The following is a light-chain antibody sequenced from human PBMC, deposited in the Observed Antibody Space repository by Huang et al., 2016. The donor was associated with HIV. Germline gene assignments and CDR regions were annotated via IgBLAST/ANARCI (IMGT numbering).Light chain of an antibody. CDR1: QNINSY. Sequence: DIQMTQFPSSLSASVGDRVTITCRASQNINSYLNWYQQKAGNAPQLLIYGASSLEAGVPSRFSGSGSGTDFTLSISSVQPEDVATYYCQQGYSTPRTFGQGTKL. V-gene: IGKV1-39*01. J-gene: IGKJ2*01. CDR2: GAS. CDR3: QQGYSTPRT.